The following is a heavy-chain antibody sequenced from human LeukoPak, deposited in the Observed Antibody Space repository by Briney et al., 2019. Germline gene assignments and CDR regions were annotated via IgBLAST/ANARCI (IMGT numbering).Heavy chain of an antibody. J-gene: IGHJ4*02. D-gene: IGHD2-2*01. V-gene: IGHV1-2*02. CDR1: GYTFTDYY. CDR2: INPNSGGT. Sequence: ASVKVSCKASGYTFTDYYIHWVRQAPGQGLEWMGWINPNSGGTNYAQKFQGRVIMTRDTSITTAYMELSRLRSDDTAVYYCARGGRYCSSTSCYQSYFDYWGQGTLVTVSS. CDR3: ARGGRYCSSTSCYQSYFDY.